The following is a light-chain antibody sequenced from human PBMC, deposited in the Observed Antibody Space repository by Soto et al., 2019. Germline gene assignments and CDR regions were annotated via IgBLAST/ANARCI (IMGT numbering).Light chain of an antibody. CDR3: QQYENLLGT. Sequence: DIQMTRSPSTLSVSVVDIVTRTCRASQTISSWLAWYQQKPGKAPKLLIYKASTLKSGVPSRFSGSGSGTDFTFTISSLQPQDIATYYCQQYENLLGTFGQGTKVDIK. V-gene: IGKV1-5*03. J-gene: IGKJ1*01. CDR2: KAS. CDR1: QTISSW.